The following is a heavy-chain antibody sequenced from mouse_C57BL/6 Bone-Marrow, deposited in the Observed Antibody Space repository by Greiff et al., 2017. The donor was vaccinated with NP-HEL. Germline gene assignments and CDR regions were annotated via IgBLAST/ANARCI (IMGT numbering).Heavy chain of an antibody. Sequence: QVQLQQSGPELVKPGASVKISCKASGYAFSSSWMNWVKQRPGKGLEWIGRIYPGDGDTNYNGKFKGKATLTADKSSSTAYMQLSSLTSEDSAVYFCAREGYYDYAIAYWGQGTLVTVSA. D-gene: IGHD2-4*01. CDR3: AREGYYDYAIAY. CDR1: GYAFSSSW. CDR2: IYPGDGDT. J-gene: IGHJ3*01. V-gene: IGHV1-82*01.